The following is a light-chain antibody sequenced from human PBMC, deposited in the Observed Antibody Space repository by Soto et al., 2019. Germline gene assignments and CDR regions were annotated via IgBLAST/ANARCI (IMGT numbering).Light chain of an antibody. CDR1: QSVSSSY. V-gene: IGKV3-15*01. Sequence: EIVLTQSPGTLSLSPGERATLSCRASQSVSSSYLAWYQQKPGQAPRLLIYDTSTRAPGISARFSGSGSGTEFTLTISSLQSEDFAAYYCQEYIQWPPGMFGPGTKVDIK. J-gene: IGKJ1*01. CDR2: DTS. CDR3: QEYIQWPPGM.